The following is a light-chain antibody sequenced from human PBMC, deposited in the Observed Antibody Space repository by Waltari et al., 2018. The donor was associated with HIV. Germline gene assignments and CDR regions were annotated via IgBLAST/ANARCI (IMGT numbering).Light chain of an antibody. Sequence: SFELTQPPSVSVSPGQTARITCSGDALVKQYTYWYQQKPGQAPVVVIYKDTERPSGIPEGFSGSSSGTTVTLTISGVQSEDEADYYCQSADTGGTRVFGPGTKVTVL. CDR1: ALVKQY. CDR2: KDT. CDR3: QSADTGGTRV. V-gene: IGLV3-25*03. J-gene: IGLJ1*01.